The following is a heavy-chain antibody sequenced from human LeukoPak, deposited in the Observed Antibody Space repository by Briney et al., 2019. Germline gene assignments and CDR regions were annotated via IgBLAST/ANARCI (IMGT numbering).Heavy chain of an antibody. V-gene: IGHV4-34*01. D-gene: IGHD3-22*01. CDR1: GGSFSGYY. CDR2: INHSGST. J-gene: IGHJ6*03. Sequence: PSETLSLTCAVYGGSFSGYYWSWIRQPPGKGLEWIGEINHSGSTNYNPSLKSRVTISVDTSKNQFSLKLSSVTAADTAVYYCAGYYDSSGIGYYYYYMDVWGKGTTVTVSS. CDR3: AGYYDSSGIGYYYYYMDV.